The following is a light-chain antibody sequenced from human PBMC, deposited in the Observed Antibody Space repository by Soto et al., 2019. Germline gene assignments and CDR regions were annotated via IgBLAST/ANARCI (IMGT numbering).Light chain of an antibody. J-gene: IGKJ1*01. CDR3: HQYYSWPRGT. V-gene: IGKV3-15*01. Sequence: EIVLTQSPGTLSVPPGERATLSCRASQNIITNLAWYQQKPGQAPRLLVFFASTRVTGIPARFSGSGSGTEFTLTISSLQSEDFAVYYCHQYYSWPRGTFGQGTKVDIK. CDR1: QNIITN. CDR2: FAS.